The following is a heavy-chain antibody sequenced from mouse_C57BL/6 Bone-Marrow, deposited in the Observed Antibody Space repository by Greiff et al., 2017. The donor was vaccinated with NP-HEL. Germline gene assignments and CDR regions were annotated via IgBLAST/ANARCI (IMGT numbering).Heavy chain of an antibody. J-gene: IGHJ2*01. D-gene: IGHD1-1*01. CDR3: ARLLRSYYFDY. V-gene: IGHV1-53*01. Sequence: QVQLQQPGTELVKPGASVKLSCKASGYTFTSYWMHWVKQRPGQGLEWIGNINPRHGGTNYNEKFKSKAPLTVDKSSSTAYMQLSSLTSEDSAVYYCARLLRSYYFDYWGQGTTLTVSS. CDR1: GYTFTSYW. CDR2: INPRHGGT.